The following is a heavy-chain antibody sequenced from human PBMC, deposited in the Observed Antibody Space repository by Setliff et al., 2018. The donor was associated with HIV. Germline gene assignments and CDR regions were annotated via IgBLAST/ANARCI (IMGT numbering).Heavy chain of an antibody. J-gene: IGHJ4*02. V-gene: IGHV4-4*08. D-gene: IGHD2-21*02. CDR3: ARSSRGSLRDLDY. CDR2: IYTSGST. CDR1: GDSISSSYY. Sequence: SETLSLTCTVSGDSISSSYYWTWIRQPPGKGLEWIGYIYTSGSTNYNPSLKSRVSISVDASKNQFSLRLNSVTVADTAVYFCARSSRGSLRDLDYWGPGTLVTISS.